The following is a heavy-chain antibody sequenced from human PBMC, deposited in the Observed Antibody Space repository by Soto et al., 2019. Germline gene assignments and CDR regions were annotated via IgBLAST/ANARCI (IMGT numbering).Heavy chain of an antibody. D-gene: IGHD3-3*01. CDR1: GNTFPNYA. Sequence: ASLKVSCKSSGNTFPNYAIHWVRQAPGQRPEWMGWINGGNGNTYYSEKFQGRVTFTRDTSASTVYMELSSLRSEDTAVYYCATAAVPRDYDFWSGYRLYGMDVWGQGTTVTVSS. J-gene: IGHJ6*02. CDR3: ATAAVPRDYDFWSGYRLYGMDV. CDR2: INGGNGNT. V-gene: IGHV1-3*01.